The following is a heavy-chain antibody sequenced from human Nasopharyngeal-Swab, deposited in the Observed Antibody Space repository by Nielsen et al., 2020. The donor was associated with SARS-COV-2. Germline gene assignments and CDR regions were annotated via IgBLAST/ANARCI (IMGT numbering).Heavy chain of an antibody. D-gene: IGHD6-13*01. CDR1: GFTFSDHW. Sequence: GGSLRLSCVVSGFTFSDHWMNWVRQAPGKGLEWVANIKPDGSEKYYVDSVKGRFTISRDNARNSLFLQMDSLRVEDTAVYYCAREGGIAAVPGGGAFDIWGQGTMVTVSS. CDR3: AREGGIAAVPGGGAFDI. CDR2: IKPDGSEK. V-gene: IGHV3-7*01. J-gene: IGHJ3*02.